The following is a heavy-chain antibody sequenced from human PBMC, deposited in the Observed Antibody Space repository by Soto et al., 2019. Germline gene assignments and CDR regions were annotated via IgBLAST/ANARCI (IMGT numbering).Heavy chain of an antibody. Sequence: QVQLVQSGAEVKKPGSSVKVSCQASGGAFNNYIFDWVRQAPGQGLEWMGGIIPMFGTPKYAQTFQDRITSSAIVSTGPAYMELTSLRFDDTSFYYCARGRDQPPVGLYFDSWGEGTRVTVSS. D-gene: IGHD1-26*01. CDR2: IIPMFGTP. V-gene: IGHV1-69*01. J-gene: IGHJ4*02. CDR1: GGAFNNYI. CDR3: ARGRDQPPVGLYFDS.